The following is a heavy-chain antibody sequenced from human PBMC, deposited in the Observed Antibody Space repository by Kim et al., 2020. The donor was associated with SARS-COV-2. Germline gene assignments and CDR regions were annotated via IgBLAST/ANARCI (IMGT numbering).Heavy chain of an antibody. CDR2: ISSNGSST. J-gene: IGHJ5*02. CDR1: GFTFSSYA. D-gene: IGHD6-13*01. CDR3: VKDPVSSTWYEGGWFDP. Sequence: GGSLRLSCSASGFTFSSYAIHWVRQAPGKGLEYVSAISSNGSSTYYADSVKGRFSISRDNSKNTLYLQMSSLRTEDTAVYYCVKDPVSSTWYEGGWFDPWGQGTLVTVSS. V-gene: IGHV3-64D*09.